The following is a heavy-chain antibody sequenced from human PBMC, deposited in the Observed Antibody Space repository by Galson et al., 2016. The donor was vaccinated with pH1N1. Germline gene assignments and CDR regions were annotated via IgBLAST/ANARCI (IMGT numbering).Heavy chain of an antibody. Sequence: SLRLSCAASGFTFTDYYMSWIRQAPGKGLEWIAYISSSGSYINYDDSVKGRFTVSRDHANRSLWLQLTSLTVEDTAVYFWARNGRYGHCGGGNCYPAEDFEYWGRGTLVSVSS. CDR1: GFTFTDYY. D-gene: IGHD2-15*01. J-gene: IGHJ4*02. CDR3: ARNGRYGHCGGGNCYPAEDFEY. CDR2: ISSSGSYI. V-gene: IGHV3-11*06.